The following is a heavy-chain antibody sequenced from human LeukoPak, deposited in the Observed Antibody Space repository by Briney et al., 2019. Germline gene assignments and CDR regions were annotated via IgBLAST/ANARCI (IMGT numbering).Heavy chain of an antibody. CDR3: ARGDWASYFWDY. D-gene: IGHD3-16*01. CDR1: RFTFNSYW. CDR2: IYNDGSRT. V-gene: IGHV3-74*01. Sequence: GGSLRLSCAASRFTFNSYWMHWVRQAPGKGLVWVARIYNDGSRTNYADSVKGRFTISRDNAKNTLYLQMNSLRAEDTAVYYCARGDWASYFWDYWGLGTLVTVSS. J-gene: IGHJ4*02.